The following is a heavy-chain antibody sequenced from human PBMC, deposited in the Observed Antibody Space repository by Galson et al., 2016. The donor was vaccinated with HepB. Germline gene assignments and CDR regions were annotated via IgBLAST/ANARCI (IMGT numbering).Heavy chain of an antibody. V-gene: IGHV3-74*01. CDR2: INTDGSST. D-gene: IGHD6-13*01. J-gene: IGHJ4*02. CDR1: GFTFSKYW. CDR3: TRVHREGIAAAGFQI. Sequence: SLRLSCAASGFTFSKYWMHWVRQAPGKGLVWVSRINTDGSSTTYADSVKGRFTISRDNAKNTLYLQMNRLRSEDTAVYHCTRVHREGIAAAGFQIWGQGTLVTVSS.